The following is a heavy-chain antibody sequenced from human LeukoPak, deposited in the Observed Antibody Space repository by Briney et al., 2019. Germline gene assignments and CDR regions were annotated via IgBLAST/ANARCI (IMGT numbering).Heavy chain of an antibody. Sequence: QPGESLRPSCAASGFTFSNYWMSWVRQAPGKGLEWVANIKPDGSQKYYVDSLKGRFTISRDNAKNSLYLQMNSLRAEDTAVYYCARESRFVVPAAMSFEDYWGQGTLVTVSS. CDR3: ARESRFVVPAAMSFEDY. V-gene: IGHV3-7*01. J-gene: IGHJ4*02. CDR1: GFTFSNYW. D-gene: IGHD2-2*01. CDR2: IKPDGSQK.